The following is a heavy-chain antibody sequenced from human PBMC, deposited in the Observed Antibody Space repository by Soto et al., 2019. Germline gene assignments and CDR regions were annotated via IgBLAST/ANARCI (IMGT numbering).Heavy chain of an antibody. Sequence: QVQLQQWGAGLLKPSETLSLTCAVYGGSFSGYYWSWIRQPPGKGLEWIGEINHSGSTNYNPSLNSRVTISVDTSKNQFALKLSSVTAADTAVYYCARVSRGSRGWFDPWGQGTLVTVSS. D-gene: IGHD3-16*01. CDR1: GGSFSGYY. J-gene: IGHJ5*02. CDR2: INHSGST. CDR3: ARVSRGSRGWFDP. V-gene: IGHV4-34*01.